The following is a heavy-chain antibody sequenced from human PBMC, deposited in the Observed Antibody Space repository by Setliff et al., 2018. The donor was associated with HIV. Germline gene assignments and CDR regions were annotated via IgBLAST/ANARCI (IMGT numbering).Heavy chain of an antibody. CDR1: GGTFNNDA. V-gene: IGHV1-69*10. J-gene: IGHJ6*03. CDR3: AREARYQDRYYYYMDV. CDR2: IVPVLGIT. Sequence: ASVKVSCKASGGTFNNDAISWVRQAPGQGLEWMGGIVPVLGITTYAQKFQGRVTMTRDTSASTVYMELSSLRSEDTAVYYCAREARYQDRYYYYMDVWGKGTTVTVSS. D-gene: IGHD1-20*01.